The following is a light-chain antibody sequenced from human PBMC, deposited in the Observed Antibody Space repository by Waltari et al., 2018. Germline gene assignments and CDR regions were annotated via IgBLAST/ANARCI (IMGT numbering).Light chain of an antibody. CDR2: GTS. J-gene: IGKJ3*01. Sequence: EIVLTQSPGTLSLSPGERATLSCRASRSVSNTYLAWYQHKPGQAPRLLIYGTSTRATGIPARFSGSGSGTDFTLTISSLEAEDFAVYYCQHRDHWPPDATFGPGTKVDI. CDR3: QHRDHWPPDAT. CDR1: RSVSNTY. V-gene: IGKV3D-20*02.